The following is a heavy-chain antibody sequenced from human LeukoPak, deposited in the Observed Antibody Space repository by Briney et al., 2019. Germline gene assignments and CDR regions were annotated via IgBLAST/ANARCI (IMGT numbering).Heavy chain of an antibody. D-gene: IGHD3-10*01. CDR3: ARLAARRGYYYSGMDV. Sequence: PSETLSLTCTVSGGSFSTYYWSWIRQPPGKQLEWIGYIYSSGSSGITTYNPSLQSRVIISQDTSKNDFSLKLTSVTAADAAVYYCARLAARRGYYYSGMDVWGQGTTVTVSS. V-gene: IGHV4-59*01. CDR1: GGSFSTYY. J-gene: IGHJ6*02. CDR2: IYSSGSSGIT.